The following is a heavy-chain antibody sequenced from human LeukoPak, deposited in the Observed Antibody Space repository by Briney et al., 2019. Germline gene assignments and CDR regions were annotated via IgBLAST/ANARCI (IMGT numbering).Heavy chain of an antibody. J-gene: IGHJ4*02. CDR3: ATSLAGTFDY. Sequence: GGSLRLSCAASGFTSSSYWMSWVRQAPRKGLEWVANIKEDGSEKYYVDSVKGRFTISRDNAKNSLYLQMNSLRAEDTAVYYCATSLAGTFDYWGQGTLVTVSS. CDR2: IKEDGSEK. V-gene: IGHV3-7*01. D-gene: IGHD6-13*01. CDR1: GFTSSSYW.